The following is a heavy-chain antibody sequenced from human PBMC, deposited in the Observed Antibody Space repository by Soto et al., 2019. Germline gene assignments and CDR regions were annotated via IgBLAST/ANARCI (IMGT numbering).Heavy chain of an antibody. Sequence: PSETLSLTCTVSGGSISSYYWSWIRQPPGKGLEWIGCIYCSGSSYYKPSLKSRITISVDTSKNQLYMKLSPVTAADTAVYYCATDPTGGTLWFDHWGQGTLVTVSS. V-gene: IGHV4-59*12. D-gene: IGHD2-8*02. CDR1: GGSISSYY. CDR2: IYCSGSS. CDR3: ATDPTGGTLWFDH. J-gene: IGHJ5*02.